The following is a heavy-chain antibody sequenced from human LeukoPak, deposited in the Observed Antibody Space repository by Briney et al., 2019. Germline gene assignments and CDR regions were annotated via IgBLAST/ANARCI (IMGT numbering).Heavy chain of an antibody. CDR1: GFTLSSYW. CDR3: ARDRDGYFDY. D-gene: IGHD3-10*01. J-gene: IGHJ4*02. Sequence: GGSLRLSCAASGFTLSSYWMHWVRQAPGKGLVWVSRINSDGSSTTYADSVKGRFSISRDNAKSTLYLQMNSLRAEDTAVYYCARDRDGYFDYWGQGTLVTVSS. V-gene: IGHV3-74*01. CDR2: INSDGSST.